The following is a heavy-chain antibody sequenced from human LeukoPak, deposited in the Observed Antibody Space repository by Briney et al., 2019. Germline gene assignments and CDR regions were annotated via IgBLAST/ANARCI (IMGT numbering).Heavy chain of an antibody. V-gene: IGHV1-8*03. CDR3: ARGLNSDFGSGYYYFVY. D-gene: IGHD3-3*01. J-gene: IGHJ4*02. CDR1: GYTLTSFV. Sequence: ASAKDSCKDSGYTLTSFVNNTVRPAPGQRRAWMGWMNPNSGNKGYAQKLQGSATITRNTSISTGYRELSSLRSENRAVYYWARGLNSDFGSGYYYFVYWGQGTLVTVST. CDR2: MNPNSGNK.